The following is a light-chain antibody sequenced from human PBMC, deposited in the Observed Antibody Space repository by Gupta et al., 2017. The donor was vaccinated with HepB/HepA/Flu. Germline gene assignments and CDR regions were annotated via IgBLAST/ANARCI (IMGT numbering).Light chain of an antibody. CDR2: AAS. CDR1: QSISRY. V-gene: IGKV1-39*01. Sequence: DIQMTQPPSSLSASVRDRVTITCRASQSISRYLNWYQQKPGKAPELLIYAASRAKSGVPSRFSGSGSGTDFTLTISSPQPEDFATYYCQQSDSTLLTFGQGTQVEIK. CDR3: QQSDSTLLT. J-gene: IGKJ5*01.